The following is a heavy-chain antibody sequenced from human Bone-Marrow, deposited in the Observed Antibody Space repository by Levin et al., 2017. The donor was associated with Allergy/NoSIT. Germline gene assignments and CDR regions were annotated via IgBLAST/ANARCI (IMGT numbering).Heavy chain of an antibody. CDR3: ARDYGGNQSLNFDY. V-gene: IGHV1-18*01. D-gene: IGHD4-23*01. CDR2: ISAYNGNT. J-gene: IGHJ4*02. CDR1: GYTFTSYG. Sequence: GGSVKVSCKASGYTFTSYGISWVRQAPGQGLEWMGWISAYNGNTNYAQKLQGRVTMTTDTSTSTAYMELRSLRSDDTAVYYCARDYGGNQSLNFDYWGQGTLVTVSS.